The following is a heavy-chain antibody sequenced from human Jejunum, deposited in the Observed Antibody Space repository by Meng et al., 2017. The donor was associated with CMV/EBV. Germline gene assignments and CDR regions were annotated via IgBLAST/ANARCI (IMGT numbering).Heavy chain of an antibody. CDR2: IGDNGGST. J-gene: IGHJ4*02. V-gene: IGHV3-23*01. D-gene: IGHD5-18*01. CDR1: FPFGSYG. CDR3: AKHESRYGYGRGYFEY. Sequence: FPFGSYGIRWVRQAPGRGLGWVAVIGDNGGSTYCADSVRGRFTISRDNSKNTLYLQMNNLRAEDTAIYYCAKHESRYGYGRGYFEYWGQGTLVTVSS.